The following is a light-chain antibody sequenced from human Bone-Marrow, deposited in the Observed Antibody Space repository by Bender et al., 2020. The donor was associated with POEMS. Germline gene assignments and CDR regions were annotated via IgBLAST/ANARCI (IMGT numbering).Light chain of an antibody. CDR1: SSDVGGYNY. Sequence: QSALTQPASVSGSPGQSITISCTGTSSDVGGYNYVSWYQQHPGTAPKLMIYSVTNRPSGISNRFSGSKSGNTASLTVSGLQAADEAEYYCSSSTTSTTFVFGSGTKLTVL. CDR3: SSSTTSTTFV. CDR2: SVT. J-gene: IGLJ1*01. V-gene: IGLV2-14*03.